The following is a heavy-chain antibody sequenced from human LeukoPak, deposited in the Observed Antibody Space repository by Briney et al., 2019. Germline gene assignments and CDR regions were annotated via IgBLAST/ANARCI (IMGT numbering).Heavy chain of an antibody. CDR2: ISGSGGST. CDR1: GFTFSSYG. D-gene: IGHD3-10*01. J-gene: IGHJ6*03. Sequence: PGESLRLSCAASGFTFSSYGMSWVRQAPGKGLEWVSAISGSGGSTYYADSVKGRFTISRDNSKNTLYLQMNSLRAEDTAVYYCAKGPGGSGSYYGNYYYYYMDVWGKGTTVTISS. CDR3: AKGPGGSGSYYGNYYYYYMDV. V-gene: IGHV3-23*01.